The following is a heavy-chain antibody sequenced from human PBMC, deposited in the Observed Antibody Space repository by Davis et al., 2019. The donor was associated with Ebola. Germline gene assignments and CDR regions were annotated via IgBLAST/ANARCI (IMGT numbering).Heavy chain of an antibody. J-gene: IGHJ4*02. V-gene: IGHV3-30*18. D-gene: IGHD1-26*01. CDR1: GLTFINYA. CDR3: AKDSVASGSYLIDY. Sequence: GESLKISCAASGLTFINYAMTWVRQAPGKGLEWVAVISYDGSNKYYADSVKGRFTISRDNSKNTLYLQMNSLRAEDTAVYYCAKDSVASGSYLIDYWGQGTLVTVSS. CDR2: ISYDGSNK.